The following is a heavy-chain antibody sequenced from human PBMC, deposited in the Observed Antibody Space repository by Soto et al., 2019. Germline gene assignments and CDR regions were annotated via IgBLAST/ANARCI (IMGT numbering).Heavy chain of an antibody. V-gene: IGHV4-34*01. CDR1: IGSCSGYY. CDR2: INHIGST. J-gene: IGHJ5*02. CDR3: ASRTGYSYRAFRFDP. Sequence: SESLSSACVVYIGSCSGYYWSWIRQPPGKGLEWIGEINHIGSTNYNPSLKTRVTISVDTSKHQFYLKLSSVTAADTAVYYCASRTGYSYRAFRFDPWGQGTLVTVSS. D-gene: IGHD5-18*01.